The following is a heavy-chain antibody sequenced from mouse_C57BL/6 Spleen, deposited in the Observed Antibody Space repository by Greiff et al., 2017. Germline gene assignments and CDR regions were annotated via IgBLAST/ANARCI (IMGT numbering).Heavy chain of an antibody. CDR2: IDPSDSYT. J-gene: IGHJ4*01. Sequence: QVQLQQPGAELVKPGASVKLSCKASGYTFTSYWMQWVKQRPGQGLEWIGEIDPSDSYTNYNQKFKGKATLTVDTSSSTAYMQLSSLTSEDSAVYYWRWLRRTDYYAIDYWGQGTSVTVSS. V-gene: IGHV1-50*01. D-gene: IGHD2-2*01. CDR3: RWLRRTDYYAIDY. CDR1: GYTFTSYW.